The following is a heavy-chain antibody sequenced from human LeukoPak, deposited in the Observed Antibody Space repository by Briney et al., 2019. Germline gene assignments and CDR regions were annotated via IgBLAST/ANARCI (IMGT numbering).Heavy chain of an antibody. J-gene: IGHJ5*02. Sequence: GGSLRLSCAASGFTLTNHWMSWVRRAPGKGLEWVANIKEDGSEKYYVDSVKGRFTVSRDNVKNSLFLQMNSLRVDDTAVYYCAKSGSSVFWSWGQGTLVTVSS. D-gene: IGHD3-3*02. V-gene: IGHV3-7*03. CDR1: GFTLTNHW. CDR3: AKSGSSVFWS. CDR2: IKEDGSEK.